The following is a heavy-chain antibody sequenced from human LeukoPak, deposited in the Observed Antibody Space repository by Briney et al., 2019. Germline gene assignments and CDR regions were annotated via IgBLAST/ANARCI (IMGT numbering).Heavy chain of an antibody. CDR2: MTPNNGNT. D-gene: IGHD2-2*02. J-gene: IGHJ6*02. Sequence: GASVKVSCKASGYTFTSYDINWVRQATGQGPEWMGWMTPNNGNTGYAQKFQGRVTMTRNTSISTAYMELSSLRSEDAAVYYCARGQYCSSTSCFTNYYYYYGMDVWGQGTAVTVSS. CDR1: GYTFTSYD. CDR3: ARGQYCSSTSCFTNYYYYYGMDV. V-gene: IGHV1-8*01.